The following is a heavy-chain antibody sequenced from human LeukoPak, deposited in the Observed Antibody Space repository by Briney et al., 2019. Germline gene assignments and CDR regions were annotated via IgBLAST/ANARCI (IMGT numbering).Heavy chain of an antibody. CDR3: AKETYGSSWYGAVNWFDP. CDR1: GFTFSSYG. Sequence: GGSLRLSCAAPGFTFSSYGMHWVRQAPGKGLEWVAFIRYDGSNKYYADSVKGRFTISRDNSKNTLYLQMNSLRAEDTAVYYCAKETYGSSWYGAVNWFDPWGQGTLVTVSS. J-gene: IGHJ5*02. V-gene: IGHV3-30*02. D-gene: IGHD6-13*01. CDR2: IRYDGSNK.